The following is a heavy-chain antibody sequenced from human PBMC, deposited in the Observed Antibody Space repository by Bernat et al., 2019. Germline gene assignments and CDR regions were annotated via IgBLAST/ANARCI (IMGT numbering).Heavy chain of an antibody. CDR3: ARVSPTVTTGFDY. Sequence: QVQLQESGPGLVKPSGTLSLTCTVSGGSMRSYYWSWFRQPPGKGLEWIGYIYYSGGPNYNPSLKSRVTISADTSKNQFSLKLSSVTAADTAVYYCARVSPTVTTGFDYWGQGTLVTVSS. CDR1: GGSMRSYY. CDR2: IYYSGGP. V-gene: IGHV4-59*01. J-gene: IGHJ4*02. D-gene: IGHD4-17*01.